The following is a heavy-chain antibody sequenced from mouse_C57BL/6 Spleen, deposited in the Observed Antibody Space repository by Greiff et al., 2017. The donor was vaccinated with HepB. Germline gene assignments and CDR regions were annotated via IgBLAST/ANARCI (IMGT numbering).Heavy chain of an antibody. Sequence: QVQLKQPGAELVRPGTSVKLSCKASGYTFTSYWMHWVKQRPGQGLEWIGVIDPSDSYTNYNQKFKGKATLTVDTSSSTAYMQLSSLTSEDSAVYYCARGTKDYFDYWGQGTTLTVSS. V-gene: IGHV1-59*01. CDR3: ARGTKDYFDY. CDR1: GYTFTSYW. J-gene: IGHJ2*01. D-gene: IGHD1-3*01. CDR2: IDPSDSYT.